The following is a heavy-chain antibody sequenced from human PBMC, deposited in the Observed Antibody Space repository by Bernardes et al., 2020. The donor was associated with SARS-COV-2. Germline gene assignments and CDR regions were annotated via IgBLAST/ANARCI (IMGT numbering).Heavy chain of an antibody. D-gene: IGHD4-17*01. CDR3: TGDYLY. CDR1: GFKFSGSA. Sequence: GGSLRLSSAASGFKFSGSAIQWVRQPSGKGLEWIGRIRSKPTGYATTYAASLKGRFVISRDDSRNTAYLQIHSLKIEDTAVYYCTGDYLYWDQGTLVSVSS. V-gene: IGHV3-73*01. J-gene: IGHJ4*02. CDR2: IRSKPTGYAT.